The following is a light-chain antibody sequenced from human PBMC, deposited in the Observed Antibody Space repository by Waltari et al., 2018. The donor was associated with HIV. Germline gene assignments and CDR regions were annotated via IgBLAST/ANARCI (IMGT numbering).Light chain of an antibody. Sequence: QSALTQPASVSGSPGQSITISCTGTSSDVGYFNYVSWYQQHPGKAPKVIIYDCNNGPSGVSNHFSGSKSGYTASLTISGLRAEDEAVYYCKSFSTSNTYVFGSGTRVTVL. CDR1: SSDVGYFNY. V-gene: IGLV2-14*01. J-gene: IGLJ1*01. CDR3: KSFSTSNTYV. CDR2: DCN.